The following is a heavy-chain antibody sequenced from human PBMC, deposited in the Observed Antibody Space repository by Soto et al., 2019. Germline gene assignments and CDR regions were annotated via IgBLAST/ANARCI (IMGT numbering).Heavy chain of an antibody. Sequence: ASVKVSCKASGYTFTSYGISWVRQAPGQGLEWMGWISAYNGNTNYAQKLQGRVTMTTDTSTSTAYMELRSLRSDDTAVYYCAREGGYSSSTSCYPLNWFDPWGQVTLVTVSS. CDR2: ISAYNGNT. V-gene: IGHV1-18*01. J-gene: IGHJ5*02. CDR1: GYTFTSYG. D-gene: IGHD2-2*01. CDR3: AREGGYSSSTSCYPLNWFDP.